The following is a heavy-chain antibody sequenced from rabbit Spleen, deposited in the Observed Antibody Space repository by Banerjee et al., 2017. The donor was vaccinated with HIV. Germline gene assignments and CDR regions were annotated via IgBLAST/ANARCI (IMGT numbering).Heavy chain of an antibody. Sequence: QEQLVESGGGLVQPEGSLTLTCTASGFSFSSSYYMCWVRQAPGKGLEWIGCIKVNNDATYYASWVKGRFTISKTSSTTVTLQMTSLTAADTATYFCAKDITDAGYYFSLWGPGTLVTVS. CDR1: GFSFSSSYY. J-gene: IGHJ4*01. D-gene: IGHD1-1*01. V-gene: IGHV1S45*01. CDR2: IKVNNDAT. CDR3: AKDITDAGYYFSL.